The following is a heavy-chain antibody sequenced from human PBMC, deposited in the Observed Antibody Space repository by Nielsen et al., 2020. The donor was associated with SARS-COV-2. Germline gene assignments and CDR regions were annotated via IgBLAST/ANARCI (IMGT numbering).Heavy chain of an antibody. D-gene: IGHD4-17*01. CDR3: ARHSDYGDYERRFDP. CDR2: IDPSDSYT. J-gene: IGHJ5*02. Sequence: KVSCKGSGYSFTSYWISWVRQMPGKGLEWMGRIDPSDSYTNYSPSFQGHVTISADKSISTAYLQWSSLKASDTAMYYCARHSDYGDYERRFDPWGQGTLVTVSS. CDR1: GYSFTSYW. V-gene: IGHV5-10-1*01.